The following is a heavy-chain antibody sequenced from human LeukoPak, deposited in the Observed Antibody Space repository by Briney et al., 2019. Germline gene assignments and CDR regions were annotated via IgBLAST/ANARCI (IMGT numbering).Heavy chain of an antibody. V-gene: IGHV3-9*03. D-gene: IGHD5-12*01. CDR3: AKGVATITSLNWYFDL. Sequence: GRSLRLSCAASGFTFDDYAMHWVRQAPGKGLELVSGISWNSGSIGYADSVKGRFTISRDNAKNSLYLQMNSLRAEDMALYYCAKGVATITSLNWYFDLWGRGTLVTVSS. J-gene: IGHJ2*01. CDR1: GFTFDDYA. CDR2: ISWNSGSI.